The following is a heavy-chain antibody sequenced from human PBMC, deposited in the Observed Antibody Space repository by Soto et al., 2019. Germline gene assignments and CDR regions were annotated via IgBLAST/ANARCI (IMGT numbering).Heavy chain of an antibody. CDR1: GFTFNTHW. Sequence: AGSLRLSCTASGFTFNTHWMHWVRQAPGKGLVWVSRIYFDGITTNYADSVKGRLTVSRGNAKNTVYLHVNTLRDEDTAVYYCARGGAMGVDYWGQGTLVTVSS. J-gene: IGHJ4*02. V-gene: IGHV3-74*01. CDR2: IYFDGITT. CDR3: ARGGAMGVDY. D-gene: IGHD1-26*01.